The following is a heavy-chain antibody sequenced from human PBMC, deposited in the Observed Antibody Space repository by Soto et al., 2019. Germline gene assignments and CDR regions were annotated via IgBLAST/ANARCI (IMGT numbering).Heavy chain of an antibody. Sequence: ASVKVSCKASGYTFTSYDITWVRQATGQGLEWMGWMNPNSGTAGYAQKFQGRVTMTTNKSTSTAYMELSSLRSEDTAVYYCARGYCSGGSCYSGAFDIWGQGTMVTVSS. CDR1: GYTFTSYD. CDR2: MNPNSGTA. D-gene: IGHD2-15*01. J-gene: IGHJ3*02. V-gene: IGHV1-8*01. CDR3: ARGYCSGGSCYSGAFDI.